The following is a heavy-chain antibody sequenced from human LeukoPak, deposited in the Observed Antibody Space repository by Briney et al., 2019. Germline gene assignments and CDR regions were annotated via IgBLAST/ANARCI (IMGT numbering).Heavy chain of an antibody. CDR2: INHSGST. V-gene: IGHV4-34*01. CDR1: GGSFSSYY. Sequence: SETLSLTCAVYGGSFSSYYWSWIRQPPGKGLEWIGEINHSGSTNYNPSLKSRVTISVDTSKNQFSLKLSSVTAADTAVYYCAVDPGNPSEGMDVWGQATTVTVSS. J-gene: IGHJ6*02. D-gene: IGHD3-10*01. CDR3: AVDPGNPSEGMDV.